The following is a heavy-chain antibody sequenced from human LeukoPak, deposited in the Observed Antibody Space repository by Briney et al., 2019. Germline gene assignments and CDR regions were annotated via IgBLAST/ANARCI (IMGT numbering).Heavy chain of an antibody. J-gene: IGHJ3*02. CDR2: ISSSSSTI. CDR3: AKLDGQQLGDAFDI. V-gene: IGHV3-48*01. CDR1: GFTFTSYS. D-gene: IGHD6-13*01. Sequence: GGSLRLSCAASGFTFTSYSMNWVRQAPGKGLEWVSYISSSSSTIKYADSVKGRFTISRDNSKNTLYLQMNSLRAEDTAVYYCAKLDGQQLGDAFDIWGQGTMVTVSS.